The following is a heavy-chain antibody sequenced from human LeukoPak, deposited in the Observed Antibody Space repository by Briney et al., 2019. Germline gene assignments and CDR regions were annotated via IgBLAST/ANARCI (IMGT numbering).Heavy chain of an antibody. CDR2: IYYSGST. D-gene: IGHD5-12*01. J-gene: IGHJ4*02. CDR3: ARDLRDRGYSGSCFDY. Sequence: SETLSLTCTVSGGSISSGGYYWSWIRQHPGKGLEWIGYIYYSGSTYYNPSLKSRVTISVDTSKNQFSLKLSSVTAADTAVYYCARDLRDRGYSGSCFDYWGQGTLVTVSS. CDR1: GGSISSGGYY. V-gene: IGHV4-31*03.